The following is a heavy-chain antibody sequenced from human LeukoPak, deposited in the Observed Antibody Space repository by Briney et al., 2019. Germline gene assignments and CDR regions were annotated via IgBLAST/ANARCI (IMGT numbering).Heavy chain of an antibody. CDR2: ISYDGSNK. V-gene: IGHV3-30*03. Sequence: GGSLRLSCAASGFTFSSYGMHWVRQAPGKGLEWVVVISYDGSNKYYADSVKGRFTISRDNTRNTLFLQMYSLRAEDTAVYFCAREDGYGGGGNCYSYFDSWGQGTLVTVSS. D-gene: IGHD2-15*01. CDR3: AREDGYGGGGNCYSYFDS. J-gene: IGHJ4*02. CDR1: GFTFSSYG.